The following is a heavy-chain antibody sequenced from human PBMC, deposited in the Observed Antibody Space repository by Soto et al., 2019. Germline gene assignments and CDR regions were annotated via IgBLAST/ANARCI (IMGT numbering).Heavy chain of an antibody. CDR2: ISWNSGTI. J-gene: IGHJ4*02. CDR3: ANSGSYPTYFDY. V-gene: IGHV3-9*01. Sequence: EVQLVESGGGLVQPGRSLRLSCAASGFTFDDYAMHWVRQAPGKGLEWVSGISWNSGTIGYADSVKGRFTISRDNVKNSLYLQMNSLRAEDTALYYCANSGSYPTYFDYWGQGTLVTVSS. CDR1: GFTFDDYA. D-gene: IGHD1-26*01.